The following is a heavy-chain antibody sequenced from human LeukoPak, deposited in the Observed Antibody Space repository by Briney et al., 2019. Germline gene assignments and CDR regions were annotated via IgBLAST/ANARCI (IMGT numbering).Heavy chain of an antibody. CDR3: AKAKGKVDPFDY. CDR1: GFTSTTYG. D-gene: IGHD2-2*01. J-gene: IGHJ4*02. CDR2: IWSDGSKT. Sequence: GGSLRLSCAASGFTSTTYGMHWVRQAPGKGLEWVAVIWSDGSKTYYVDSVKGRFTISRDYSKNTLYLQMNTLMAEGTAVYYCAKAKGKVDPFDYWGQGTLVTVSS. V-gene: IGHV3-33*06.